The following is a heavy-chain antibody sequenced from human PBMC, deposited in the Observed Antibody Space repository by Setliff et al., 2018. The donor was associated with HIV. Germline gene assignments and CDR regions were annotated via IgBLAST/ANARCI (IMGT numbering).Heavy chain of an antibody. V-gene: IGHV4-4*08. CDR3: ARAGGRYFDRLAPYAFDI. J-gene: IGHJ3*02. CDR2: IYPSGST. CDR1: GASISSYY. Sequence: PSETLSLTCSVSGASISSYYWSWIRQPPGKGLEWIAYIYPSGSTNYSPSLKSRVTMSVDTSKNHLSLKLSSVTAADTAVYYCARAGGRYFDRLAPYAFDIWGLGTMVTVSS. D-gene: IGHD3-9*01.